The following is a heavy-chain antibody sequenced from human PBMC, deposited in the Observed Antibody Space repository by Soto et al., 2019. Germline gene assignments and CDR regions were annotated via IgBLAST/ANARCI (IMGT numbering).Heavy chain of an antibody. CDR2: IIPIFGTA. D-gene: IGHD6-6*01. V-gene: IGHV1-69*01. Sequence: QVQLVQSGAEVKKPGSSVKVSCKASGGTFSSYAISWVRQAPGQGREWMGGIIPIFGTANYAQKFQGRVTITADESMSSAYMELSSLRSQDTAVYYCAREVLRAALPYYCYGTDVWGQGTTVTVSS. CDR3: AREVLRAALPYYCYGTDV. J-gene: IGHJ6*02. CDR1: GGTFSSYA.